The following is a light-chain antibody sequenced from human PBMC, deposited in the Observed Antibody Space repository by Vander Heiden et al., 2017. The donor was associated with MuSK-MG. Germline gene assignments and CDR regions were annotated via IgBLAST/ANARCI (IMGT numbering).Light chain of an antibody. J-gene: IGKJ4*01. V-gene: IGKV1-39*01. Sequence: DIQMTQSPSSLSASVGDRVTITCRASQSISNNLNWYQQKPGKAPKLLIFAASNLQSGVPTRFSGSGSGTDFTLTISSLQPEDFATYYCQQSYSTPLTFGGGTKVDIK. CDR1: QSISNN. CDR3: QQSYSTPLT. CDR2: AAS.